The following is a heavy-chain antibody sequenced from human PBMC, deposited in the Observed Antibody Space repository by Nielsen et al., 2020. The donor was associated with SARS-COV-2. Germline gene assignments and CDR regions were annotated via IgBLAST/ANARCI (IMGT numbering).Heavy chain of an antibody. CDR3: ASVMVRGGIDP. Sequence: SETLSLTCGVYDGSFSGFFWTWIRQSPGKGLEWNGEINSSGSTNYNPSLKSRLTISVDTSRKQFSLKLNSVTAADSAVYYCASVMVRGGIDPWGKGTPIAVSS. CDR1: DGSFSGFF. CDR2: INSSGST. J-gene: IGHJ6*04. V-gene: IGHV4-34*01. D-gene: IGHD3-10*01.